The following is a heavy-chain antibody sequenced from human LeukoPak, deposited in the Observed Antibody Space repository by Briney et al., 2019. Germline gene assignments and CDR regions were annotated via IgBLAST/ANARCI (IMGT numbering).Heavy chain of an antibody. J-gene: IGHJ5*02. D-gene: IGHD2-15*01. V-gene: IGHV3-48*01. CDR3: ARDWRGVCSGGSSYWFAP. Sequence: GGSLRLSCAASGFTFSTYGITWVRQAPGKGLEWVSYISVSSSTIDYADSVKGRFTISRENAKNSLYLQMNCLMSEDQAGHYFARDWRGVCSGGSSYWFAPWGQGTLVTASS. CDR2: ISVSSSTI. CDR1: GFTFSTYG.